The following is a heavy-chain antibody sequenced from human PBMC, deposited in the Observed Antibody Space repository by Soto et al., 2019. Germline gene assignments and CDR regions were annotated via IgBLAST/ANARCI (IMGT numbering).Heavy chain of an antibody. V-gene: IGHV1-8*01. J-gene: IGHJ3*02. Sequence: ASVKVSCKASGYTFTSYDINWVRQATGQGLEWMGWMNPNSGNTGYAQKFQGRVTMTRNTSISTAYMELSSLRSEDTAVYYCAGGGTYYDFWSGYLNDFDIWGQGTMVTVSS. CDR2: MNPNSGNT. D-gene: IGHD3-3*01. CDR3: AGGGTYYDFWSGYLNDFDI. CDR1: GYTFTSYD.